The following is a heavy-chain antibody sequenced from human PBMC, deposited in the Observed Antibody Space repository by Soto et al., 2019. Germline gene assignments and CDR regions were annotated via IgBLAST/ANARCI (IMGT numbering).Heavy chain of an antibody. CDR1: GGSISSSSYY. CDR2: IYYSGST. D-gene: IGHD3-10*01. V-gene: IGHV4-39*01. Sequence: QLQLQESGPGLVKPSETLSLTCTVSGGSISSSSYYWGWIRQPPGKGLEWIGSIYYSGSTYYNPSLKSRVTISVDTSKNQCSLKLSSVTAADTAVYYCARDVLLWFGELSPNYFDYWGQGTLVTVSS. J-gene: IGHJ4*02. CDR3: ARDVLLWFGELSPNYFDY.